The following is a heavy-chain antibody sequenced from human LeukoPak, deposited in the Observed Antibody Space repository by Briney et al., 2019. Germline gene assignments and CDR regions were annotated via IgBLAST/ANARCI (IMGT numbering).Heavy chain of an antibody. CDR1: GGTFSSYA. Sequence: ASVKVSCTASGGTFSSYAISWVRQAPGQGLEWMGGIIPIFGTANYAQKFQGRVTITADESTSTAYMELSGLRSEDTAVYYCARVGSYSPHGWFDPWGQGTLVTVSS. CDR3: ARVGSYSPHGWFDP. J-gene: IGHJ5*02. V-gene: IGHV1-69*13. D-gene: IGHD1-26*01. CDR2: IIPIFGTA.